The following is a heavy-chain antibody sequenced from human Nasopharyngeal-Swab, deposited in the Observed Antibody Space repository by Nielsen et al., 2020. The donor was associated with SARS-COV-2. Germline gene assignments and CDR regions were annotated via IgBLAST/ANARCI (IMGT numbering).Heavy chain of an antibody. J-gene: IGHJ4*02. D-gene: IGHD6-13*01. Sequence: GGSLRLSCAASGFTFSSYGIHWVRQAPGKGLEWVAVVSYDGSNKYYADSVKGRFTISRDNSKNTLYLQMNSLRAEDTAVYYCAKDGQQLAFDYWGQGTLGTVSS. CDR1: GFTFSSYG. V-gene: IGHV3-30*18. CDR2: VSYDGSNK. CDR3: AKDGQQLAFDY.